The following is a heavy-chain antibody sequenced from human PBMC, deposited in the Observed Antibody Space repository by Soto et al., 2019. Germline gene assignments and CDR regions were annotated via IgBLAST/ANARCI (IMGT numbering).Heavy chain of an antibody. D-gene: IGHD2-8*01. CDR1: GFAFSTYS. V-gene: IGHV3-48*02. CDR2: ITSDSSTI. Sequence: LRLSCAASGFAFSTYSINWVRQAPGKGLEWFSYITSDSSTISYADSVKGRFTVSRDNAKNSLYLQMNSLRDEDTAVYYCARVGRGVYGMDVWGQGTTVTVSS. J-gene: IGHJ6*02. CDR3: ARVGRGVYGMDV.